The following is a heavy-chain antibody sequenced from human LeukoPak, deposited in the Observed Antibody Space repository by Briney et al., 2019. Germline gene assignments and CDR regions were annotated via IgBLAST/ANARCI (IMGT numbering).Heavy chain of an antibody. D-gene: IGHD3-22*01. CDR2: IYPGDSDT. CDR1: GYSFTSYW. V-gene: IGHV5-51*01. Sequence: GESLKISCKGPGYSFTSYWIGWVRQMPGKGLEWMGIIYPGDSDTRYSPSFQGQVTISADKSISTAYLQWSSLKASDTAMYYCARQGSYYDSSGNFDYWGQGTLVTVSS. J-gene: IGHJ4*02. CDR3: ARQGSYYDSSGNFDY.